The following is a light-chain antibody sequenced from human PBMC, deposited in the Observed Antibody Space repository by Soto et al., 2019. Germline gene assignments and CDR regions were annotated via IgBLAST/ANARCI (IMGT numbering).Light chain of an antibody. J-gene: IGKJ1*01. CDR2: DAS. Sequence: EIVLTQSPATLSLSPGERATLSCRASQSVYNYLAWYQLKPGQAPWLLIYDASNRAAGIPARFGASGSATDFTLTISSLEPEDFAFYYCQQRNNWPWTFGQGTKVEIK. V-gene: IGKV3-11*01. CDR3: QQRNNWPWT. CDR1: QSVYNY.